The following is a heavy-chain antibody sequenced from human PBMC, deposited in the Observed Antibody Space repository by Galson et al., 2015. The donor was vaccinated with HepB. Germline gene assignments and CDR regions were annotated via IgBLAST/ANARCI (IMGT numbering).Heavy chain of an antibody. CDR3: ARPDGYNDYYYYGMDV. J-gene: IGHJ6*02. D-gene: IGHD5-24*01. Sequence: SLRLSCAASGFTFSSYWMSWVRQAPGKGLEWVANIKQDGSEKYYVDSVKGRFTISRDNAKNSLYLQLNSLGAEDTAVYYCARPDGYNDYYYYGMDVWGQGTTVTVSS. CDR2: IKQDGSEK. CDR1: GFTFSSYW. V-gene: IGHV3-7*03.